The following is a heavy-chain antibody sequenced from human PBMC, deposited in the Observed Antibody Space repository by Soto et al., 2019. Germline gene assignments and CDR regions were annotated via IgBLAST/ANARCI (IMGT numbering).Heavy chain of an antibody. CDR3: AKEGDSFSDNYYYLDV. D-gene: IGHD3-10*01. CDR1: GFTFSTYA. J-gene: IGHJ6*03. CDR2: ITNTGGRT. V-gene: IGHV3-23*01. Sequence: EVQLLESGGGLVQPGGSLRLSCGASGFTFSTYAMTWVRQAPGAGLEWVSTITNTGGRTKYTDSVKGRFSISRDKSKNTVYLQLNSLRAEDTAVYFCAKEGDSFSDNYYYLDVWGRGTTVTVSS.